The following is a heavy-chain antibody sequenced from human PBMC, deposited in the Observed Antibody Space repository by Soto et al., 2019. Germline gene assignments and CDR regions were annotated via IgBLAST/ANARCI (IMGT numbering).Heavy chain of an antibody. Sequence: EVQLVESGGGLVQPGGSLRLSCVASGFSFSNAWMSWVRQAPGKGLEWVGRIKSKTDGGTTAYAPPVKGRFTISRDDSKNLLYLQMNNLKIEDTGVYYCTTDDPINRNWGQGTLVTVSS. J-gene: IGHJ4*02. CDR2: IKSKTDGGTT. V-gene: IGHV3-15*01. CDR1: GFSFSNAW. CDR3: TTDDPINRN.